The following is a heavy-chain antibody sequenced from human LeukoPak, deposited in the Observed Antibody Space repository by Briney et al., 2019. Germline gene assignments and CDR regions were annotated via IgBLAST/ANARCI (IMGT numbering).Heavy chain of an antibody. CDR2: SHYTWRT. Sequence: PSETLSLTCTVSLGSLSSSYCSWIGQPPGKGLEWIGYSHYTWRTDYSTSLTSRVCLSVDLPKNQISLELASVTAAHTGIYFCARMVGGDYEAYWGQGTLVTVSS. V-gene: IGHV4-59*01. D-gene: IGHD4-17*01. CDR3: ARMVGGDYEAY. CDR1: LGSLSSSY. J-gene: IGHJ4*02.